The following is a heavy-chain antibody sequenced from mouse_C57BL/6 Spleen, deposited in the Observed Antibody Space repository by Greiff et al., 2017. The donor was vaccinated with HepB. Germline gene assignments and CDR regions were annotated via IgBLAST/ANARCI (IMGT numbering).Heavy chain of an antibody. J-gene: IGHJ4*01. CDR1: GYTFTSYW. V-gene: IGHV1-55*01. Sequence: QVQLQQPGAELVKPGASVKMSCKASGYTFTSYWITWVKQRPGQGLEWIGDIYPGSGSTNYNEKFKSKATLTVDTSSSTAYMQLSSLTSEDSAVYYCASGKDDYDEDAMDYWGQGTSVTVSS. D-gene: IGHD2-4*01. CDR3: ASGKDDYDEDAMDY. CDR2: IYPGSGST.